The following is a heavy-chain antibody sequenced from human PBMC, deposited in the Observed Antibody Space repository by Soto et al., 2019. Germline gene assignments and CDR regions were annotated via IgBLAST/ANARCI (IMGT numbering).Heavy chain of an antibody. CDR1: GFTFDDYA. J-gene: IGHJ3*02. Sequence: PGGSLRLSCAASGFTFDDYAMHWVRQAPGKGLEWVSGISWNSGSIGYADSVKGRFTISRDNAKNSLYLQMNSLRAEDTALYYCAKDLGPYYDSSGDDAFDIWGQGTMVTVSS. D-gene: IGHD3-22*01. V-gene: IGHV3-9*01. CDR3: AKDLGPYYDSSGDDAFDI. CDR2: ISWNSGSI.